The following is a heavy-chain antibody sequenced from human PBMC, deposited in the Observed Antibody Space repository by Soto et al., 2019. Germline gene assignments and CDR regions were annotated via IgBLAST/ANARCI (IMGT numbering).Heavy chain of an antibody. CDR1: GFTCSSYE. D-gene: IGHD2-15*01. V-gene: IGHV3-48*03. CDR3: ARVEIRSVDY. CDR2: ISSSGSTI. J-gene: IGHJ4*02. Sequence: LRLSCAASGFTCSSYEMNWVRQAPGKGLEWVSYISSSGSTIYYADSVKGRFTISRDNAKNSLYLQMNSLRAEDTAVYYCARVEIRSVDYWGQGTLVTVSS.